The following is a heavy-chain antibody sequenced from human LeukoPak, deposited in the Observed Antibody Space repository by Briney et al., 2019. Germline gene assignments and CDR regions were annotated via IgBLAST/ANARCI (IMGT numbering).Heavy chain of an antibody. CDR3: AKGQSSSSSSSHYFDY. Sequence: GGSLRLSCSASGFTFNNYAMSWVRQAPGKGLEWVSAISGSGGSTYYADSVKGRFTISRDNSKNTLYLQMNSLRAEDTAVYYCAKGQSSSSSSSHYFDYWGQGTLVTVSS. V-gene: IGHV3-23*01. D-gene: IGHD6-6*01. CDR2: ISGSGGST. CDR1: GFTFNNYA. J-gene: IGHJ4*02.